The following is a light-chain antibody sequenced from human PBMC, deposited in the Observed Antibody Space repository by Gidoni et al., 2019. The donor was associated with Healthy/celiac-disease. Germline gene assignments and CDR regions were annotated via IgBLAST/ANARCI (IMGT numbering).Light chain of an antibody. J-gene: IGLJ2*01. Sequence: QSALTQPASVSGSPGQSITISCTGTSSDVGGYNYVSWYQQHPGKAPKLMIYEVSNRPSGVSNRFSGSKSGNTASLTISGFQAEDEADYYCSSYTSSSPLFGGGTKLTVL. CDR1: SSDVGGYNY. CDR2: EVS. CDR3: SSYTSSSPL. V-gene: IGLV2-14*01.